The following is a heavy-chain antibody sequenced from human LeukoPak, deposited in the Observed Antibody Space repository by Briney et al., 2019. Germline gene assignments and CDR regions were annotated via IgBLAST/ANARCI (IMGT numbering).Heavy chain of an antibody. CDR3: ARSTELAATVDY. CDR2: INHSGST. D-gene: IGHD6-13*01. J-gene: IGHJ4*02. V-gene: IGHV4-34*01. Sequence: PSETLSLTCAVYGGSFSGYYWSWIRQPPGKGLEWIGEINHSGSTNYNPSLKSRVTISVDTSKNQFSLKLSSVTAADTAVYYCARSTELAATVDYWGQGTLVTVSS. CDR1: GGSFSGYY.